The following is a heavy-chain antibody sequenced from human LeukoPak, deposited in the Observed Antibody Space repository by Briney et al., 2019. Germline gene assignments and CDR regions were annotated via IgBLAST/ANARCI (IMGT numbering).Heavy chain of an antibody. J-gene: IGHJ4*02. D-gene: IGHD1-26*01. CDR3: ARDAEGGTYRY. V-gene: IGHV3-7*04. Sequence: GESLRLSCAASGFTFSASWMSWVRQAPGKGLEWVANIKEDGSAKYYVDSVTGRFTISRDNAKNSLFLQMNSLRAEDTAVYYCARDAEGGTYRYWGQGTLVTVSS. CDR2: IKEDGSAK. CDR1: GFTFSASW.